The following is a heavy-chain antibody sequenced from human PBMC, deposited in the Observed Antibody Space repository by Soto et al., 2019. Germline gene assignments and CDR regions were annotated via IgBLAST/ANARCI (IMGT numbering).Heavy chain of an antibody. Sequence: GGSLRLSCVASGFTSSRYWLTWVRQAPGKGLEWLANIKEDGSEIYYVDSVKGRFTTSRDNAKNSLYLQMNSLRAEDTAVYYCARVVSGRDYGDSIDCWGRGTLVTVSS. CDR2: IKEDGSEI. CDR3: ARVVSGRDYGDSIDC. J-gene: IGHJ4*02. CDR1: GFTSSRYW. D-gene: IGHD4-17*01. V-gene: IGHV3-7*03.